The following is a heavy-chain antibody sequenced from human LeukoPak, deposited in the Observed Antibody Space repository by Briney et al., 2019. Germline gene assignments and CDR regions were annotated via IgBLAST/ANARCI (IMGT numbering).Heavy chain of an antibody. V-gene: IGHV3-66*01. J-gene: IGHJ4*02. CDR3: TRDSANYHFAY. D-gene: IGHD4/OR15-4a*01. Sequence: GGSLRLSCAASGFTVKDNFMSWVRQAPGRGLEWVSVLYSGGATYYADSVKGRFTISRDNSKNIVFLQMNDLRTEDTAFYYCTRDSANYHFAYWGQGALVTVSS. CDR2: LYSGGAT. CDR1: GFTVKDNF.